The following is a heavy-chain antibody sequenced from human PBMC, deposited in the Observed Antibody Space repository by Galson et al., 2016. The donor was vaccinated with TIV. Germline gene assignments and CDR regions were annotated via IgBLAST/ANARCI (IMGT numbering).Heavy chain of an antibody. CDR3: AAGAYGDYLGSDALDV. CDR1: GFTFSNAW. J-gene: IGHJ3*01. V-gene: IGHV3-15*01. D-gene: IGHD4-17*01. Sequence: SLRLSCAASGFTFSNAWMTWVRQAPGKGLEWVGRMKSHFDGGTTDYAAPVKGRFTISRDDSRKELYLQMNSLKTDDTAVYFCAAGAYGDYLGSDALDVWGQGTKVIVSP. CDR2: MKSHFDGGTT.